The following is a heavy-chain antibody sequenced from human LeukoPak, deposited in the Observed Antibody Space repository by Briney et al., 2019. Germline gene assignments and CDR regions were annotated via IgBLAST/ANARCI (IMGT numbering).Heavy chain of an antibody. V-gene: IGHV4-39*07. J-gene: IGHJ4*02. CDR1: GGSISNRDWY. CDR2: IFNSGSFNSGAT. Sequence: SETLSLTCTVSGGSISNRDWYWGWIRQPPGKGLEWIGSIFNSGSFNSGATYSNPSLRSRMTISMDAATNQFSLRLSSVTAADTAVYFCARSPGFGSSWYDYWGQGTLVTVSS. D-gene: IGHD6-13*01. CDR3: ARSPGFGSSWYDY.